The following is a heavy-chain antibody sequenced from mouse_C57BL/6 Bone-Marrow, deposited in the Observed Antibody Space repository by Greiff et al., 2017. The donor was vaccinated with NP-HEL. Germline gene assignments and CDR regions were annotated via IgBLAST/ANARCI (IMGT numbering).Heavy chain of an antibody. CDR1: GFTFSSYA. D-gene: IGHD1-1*01. V-gene: IGHV5-4*01. CDR2: ISDGGSYT. J-gene: IGHJ2*01. CDR3: ARDGALYYYGSSYGFDY. Sequence: EVQGVESGGGLVKPGGSLKLSCAASGFTFSSYAMSWVRQTPEKRLEWVATISDGGSYTYYPDNVKGRFTISRDNAKNNLYLQMSHLKSEDTAMYYCARDGALYYYGSSYGFDYWGQGTTLTVSS.